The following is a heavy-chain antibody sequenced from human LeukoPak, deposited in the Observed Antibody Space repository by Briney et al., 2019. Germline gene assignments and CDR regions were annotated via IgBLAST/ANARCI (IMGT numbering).Heavy chain of an antibody. Sequence: GGSLRLSCAASGFTFSSYSMNWVRQAPGKGLEWVSHITASGTAMFYADSVKGRFTISRDNAKNSLYLQMNSLRDEDTAVYYCARGHSGWSYWGQGTLVTVSS. D-gene: IGHD6-19*01. CDR3: ARGHSGWSY. CDR2: ITASGTAM. CDR1: GFTFSSYS. J-gene: IGHJ4*02. V-gene: IGHV3-48*02.